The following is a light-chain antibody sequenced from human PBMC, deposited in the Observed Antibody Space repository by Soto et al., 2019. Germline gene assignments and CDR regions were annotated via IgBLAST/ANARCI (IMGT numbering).Light chain of an antibody. CDR2: KAS. J-gene: IGKJ1*01. Sequence: DIQVTQSPSTLSASVGDRVTITCRASQSISSWLAWYQQKPGKAPKALIYKASSLESAVPSRFSGSESGTEFTLSISSLQRDDFATYFFQQYNTFPWTFGQGTNLEVK. V-gene: IGKV1-5*03. CDR3: QQYNTFPWT. CDR1: QSISSW.